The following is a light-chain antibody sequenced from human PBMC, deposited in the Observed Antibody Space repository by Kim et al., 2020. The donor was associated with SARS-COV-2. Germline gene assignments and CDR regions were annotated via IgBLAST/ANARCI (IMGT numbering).Light chain of an antibody. Sequence: GASVQLTCTLSSGHSSYAIAWHQQQPEKGPRYLMKLNSDGSHSKGDGIPDRFSGSSSGAERYLTISSLQSEDEADYYCQTWGTGMVFGGGTQLTV. CDR1: SGHSSYA. CDR2: LNSDGSH. J-gene: IGLJ3*02. V-gene: IGLV4-69*01. CDR3: QTWGTGMV.